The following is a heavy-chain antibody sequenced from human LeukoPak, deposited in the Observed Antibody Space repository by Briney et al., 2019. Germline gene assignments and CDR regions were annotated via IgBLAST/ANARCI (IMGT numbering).Heavy chain of an antibody. J-gene: IGHJ4*02. CDR3: VREARGYHYTYFDY. Sequence: GGSLRLSCTASGFTLGSHDMHWVRRTKGEGLEWVAAIASGFHTFYAGSVKGRFTVSREDAKNSLYLQMNSLRVGDTAVYYCVREARGYHYTYFDYWGQGTLVTVSS. V-gene: IGHV3-13*01. D-gene: IGHD5-18*01. CDR1: GFTLGSHD. CDR2: IASGFHT.